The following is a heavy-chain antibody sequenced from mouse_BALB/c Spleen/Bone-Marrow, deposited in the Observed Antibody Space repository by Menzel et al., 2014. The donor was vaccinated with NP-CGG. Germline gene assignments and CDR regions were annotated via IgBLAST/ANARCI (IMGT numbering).Heavy chain of an antibody. CDR1: GYTFXSYW. Sequence: LVESGAELVKPGASVKLSCKASGYTFXSYWIHWVKLRPGHGLEWIGEINPSNGRTNYNEKFKNKATLTVDESSSTAYIQLSSLTSEDSAVYYCARYDGPAWFAYWGQGTLVTVS. CDR3: ARYDGPAWFAY. V-gene: IGHV1S81*02. CDR2: INPSNGRT. J-gene: IGHJ3*01. D-gene: IGHD2-3*01.